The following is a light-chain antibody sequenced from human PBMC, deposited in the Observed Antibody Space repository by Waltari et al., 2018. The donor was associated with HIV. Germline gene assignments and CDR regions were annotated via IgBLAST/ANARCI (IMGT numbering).Light chain of an antibody. V-gene: IGKV2-30*01. CDR3: MQALQIPRT. CDR2: KVS. CDR1: QSLVYSDGNTY. J-gene: IGKJ3*01. Sequence: DVVMTQSPLSLPVTLGQPASISCRSSQSLVYSDGNTYLNWFQQRPGQSPRRLIYKVSSRDSGVPDRFSGSGSGTDFTLKISRVEAEDVGVYYCMQALQIPRTFGPGTKVEIK.